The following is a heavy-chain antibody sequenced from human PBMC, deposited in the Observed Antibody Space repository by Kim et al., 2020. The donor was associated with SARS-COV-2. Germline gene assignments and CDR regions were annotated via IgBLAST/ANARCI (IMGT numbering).Heavy chain of an antibody. D-gene: IGHD2-2*01. CDR3: ARPYLMGSRVVPYFDY. Sequence: GESLKISCKGSGYSFTSYWIGWVRQMPGKGLEWMGIIYPGDSDTRYSPSFQGQVTISADKSISTAYLQWSSLKASDTAMYYCARPYLMGSRVVPYFDYWGQGTLVTVSS. CDR2: IYPGDSDT. V-gene: IGHV5-51*01. J-gene: IGHJ4*02. CDR1: GYSFTSYW.